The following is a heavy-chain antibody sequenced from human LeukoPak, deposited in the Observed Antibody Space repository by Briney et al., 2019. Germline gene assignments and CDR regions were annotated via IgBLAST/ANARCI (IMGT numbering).Heavy chain of an antibody. D-gene: IGHD6-19*01. J-gene: IGHJ4*02. CDR2: INAGNGNT. V-gene: IGHV1-3*01. CDR1: GYRFTTDMYT. CDR3: ARDSDSSGWSWVY. Sequence: ASVKVSCKASGYRFTTDMYTIHWMRQAPGHRLKWMGWINAGNGNTKYSQKFQGRVTITGDTSASTVYMELSSLIFEDTAVYYCARDSDSSGWSWVYWGQGTLVTVSS.